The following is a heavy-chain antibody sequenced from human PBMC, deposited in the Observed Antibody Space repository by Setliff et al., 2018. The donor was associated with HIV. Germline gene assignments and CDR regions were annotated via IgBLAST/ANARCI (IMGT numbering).Heavy chain of an antibody. D-gene: IGHD3-16*01. J-gene: IGHJ4*02. Sequence: GESLKISCKGSGYGFSSYWIAWVRQKPGKGLEWMGLVYPGEYGSRYSPSFQGQVTISADKSINTAYLQWSGLKAPDTAMYFCARLGGSYGIPHFDFWGQGTQVTVSS. CDR2: VYPGEYGS. V-gene: IGHV5-51*01. CDR1: GYGFSSYW. CDR3: ARLGGSYGIPHFDF.